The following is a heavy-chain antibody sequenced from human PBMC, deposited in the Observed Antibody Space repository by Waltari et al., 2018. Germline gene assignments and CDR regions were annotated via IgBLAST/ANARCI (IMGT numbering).Heavy chain of an antibody. CDR2: ISFDGNDI. D-gene: IGHD3-10*01. V-gene: IGHV3-30*17. Sequence: GRLVESGGGVVKLGRSLPLSCQVSGISVSSYAMHWVRQAPGKGLEWVAVISFDGNDIYFADSVKGRFTITRDDSKSTLYLQMNSLTPEDTAIYYCTRDGHSYFYGSWSDYWGQGALVTVSS. CDR1: GISVSSYA. CDR3: TRDGHSYFYGSWSDY. J-gene: IGHJ4*02.